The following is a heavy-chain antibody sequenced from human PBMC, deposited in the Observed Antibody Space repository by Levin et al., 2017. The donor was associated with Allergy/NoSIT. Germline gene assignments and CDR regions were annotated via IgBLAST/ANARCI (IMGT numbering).Heavy chain of an antibody. CDR2: IKRDGSEK. CDR1: GFTFPNYR. V-gene: IGHV3-7*04. D-gene: IGHD3-22*01. J-gene: IGHJ4*02. Sequence: GESLKISCAASGFTFPNYRMTWVRQAPGKGLEWVASIKRDGSEKYYLYSVKGRFTISRDNAKNSLYLQMDTLRAEDTAVYYCARVMYYYENSVNVDTFYLDYWGQGTLVTVSS. CDR3: ARVMYYYENSVNVDTFYLDY.